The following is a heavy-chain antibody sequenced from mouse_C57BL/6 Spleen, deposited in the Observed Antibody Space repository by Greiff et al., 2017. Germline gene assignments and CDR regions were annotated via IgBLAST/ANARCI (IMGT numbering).Heavy chain of an antibody. CDR2: INPSSGYT. CDR3: ARKTTVVADAMDY. D-gene: IGHD1-1*01. V-gene: IGHV1-7*01. CDR1: GYTFTSYW. Sequence: VMLVESGAELAKPGASVKLSCKASGYTFTSYWMHWVKQRPGQGLEWIGYINPSSGYTKYNQKFKDKATLTADKSSSTAYMQLSSLTYEDSAVYYCARKTTVVADAMDYWGQGTSVTVSS. J-gene: IGHJ4*01.